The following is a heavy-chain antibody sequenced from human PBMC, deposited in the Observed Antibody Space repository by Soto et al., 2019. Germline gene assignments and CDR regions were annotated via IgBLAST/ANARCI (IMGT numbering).Heavy chain of an antibody. CDR2: ISSSSSTI. Sequence: EVQLVESGGGLVQPGGSLRLSCAASGFTFSSYSMNWVRQAPGKGLEWVSYISSSSSTIYYADSVKGRFTISRDNVKNSLYLQMSSLRDEDTAVYYCARDPDHYGDYPIWGQGTLVTVSS. CDR3: ARDPDHYGDYPI. D-gene: IGHD4-17*01. J-gene: IGHJ4*02. CDR1: GFTFSSYS. V-gene: IGHV3-48*02.